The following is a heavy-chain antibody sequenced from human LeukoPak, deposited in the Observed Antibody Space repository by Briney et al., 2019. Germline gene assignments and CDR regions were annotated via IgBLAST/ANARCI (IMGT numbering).Heavy chain of an antibody. D-gene: IGHD3-10*01. CDR2: IYYTGST. J-gene: IGHJ4*02. Sequence: PSETLSLTCTVAGGSISSYYWSWIRQPPGKGLEWIGYIYYTGSTNYNPSLKSRVTIPVDTSKNQFSLKLSSVTAADTAVYYCARGLTRLRFGVQTVFDYWGQGTLVTVSS. V-gene: IGHV4-59*01. CDR3: ARGLTRLRFGVQTVFDY. CDR1: GGSISSYY.